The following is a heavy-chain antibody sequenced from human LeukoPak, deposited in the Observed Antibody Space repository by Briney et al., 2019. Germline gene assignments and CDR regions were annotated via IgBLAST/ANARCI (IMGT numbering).Heavy chain of an antibody. D-gene: IGHD3-22*01. CDR2: ISGSGGST. V-gene: IGHV3-23*01. Sequence: GGSLRLSCAASGFTFSSYAMSWVRQAPGKGLEWVSAISGSGGSTYYADSVKGRFTISRDNSKNTLYPQMNSLRAEDTAVYYCAKDRRVVYDSSGYYDWYFDLWGRGTLVTVSS. CDR3: AKDRRVVYDSSGYYDWYFDL. CDR1: GFTFSSYA. J-gene: IGHJ2*01.